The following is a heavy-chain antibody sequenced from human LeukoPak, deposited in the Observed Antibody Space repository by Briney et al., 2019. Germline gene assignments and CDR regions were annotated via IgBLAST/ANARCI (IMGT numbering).Heavy chain of an antibody. V-gene: IGHV3-23*01. CDR3: AKDTAVLDYGGNSGFDY. CDR2: ISGSGGTT. J-gene: IGHJ4*02. CDR1: AFSFRSYA. D-gene: IGHD4-23*01. Sequence: GGSLGLSCAASAFSFRSYAMSWVRQAPGKGLEWVSAISGSGGTTYYADSVRGRFTISRDNSKNTLYLHMNSLRAEDTARYYCAKDTAVLDYGGNSGFDYWGQGTLVTVSS.